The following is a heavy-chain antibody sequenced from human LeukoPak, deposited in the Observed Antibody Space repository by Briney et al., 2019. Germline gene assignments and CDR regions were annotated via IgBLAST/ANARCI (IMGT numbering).Heavy chain of an antibody. V-gene: IGHV4-34*01. CDR2: INHSGST. J-gene: IGHJ4*02. Sequence: SETLSLTCAVYGESFSGYYWSWIRQPPGKGLEWIGEINHSGSTNYNPSLKSRVTISVDTSKNQFSLKLSSVTAADTAVYYCARSVGYYDSSGYHLTGTYFDYWGQGTLVTVSS. D-gene: IGHD3-22*01. CDR1: GESFSGYY. CDR3: ARSVGYYDSSGYHLTGTYFDY.